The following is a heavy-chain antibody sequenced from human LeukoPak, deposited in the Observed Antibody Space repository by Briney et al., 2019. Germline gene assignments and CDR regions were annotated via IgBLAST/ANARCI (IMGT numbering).Heavy chain of an antibody. J-gene: IGHJ6*02. D-gene: IGHD2-15*01. CDR3: AKDIGCSGGSCYWGHYYGMDV. CDR1: GFTFDDYT. CDR2: ISWDGGST. Sequence: PGGSLRLSCAASGFTFDDYTMHWVRQAPGKGLEWVSLISWDGGSTYYADSVKGRFTISRDNSKNSLYLQMNSLRTEDTALYYCAKDIGCSGGSCYWGHYYGMDVWGQGTTVTVSS. V-gene: IGHV3-43*01.